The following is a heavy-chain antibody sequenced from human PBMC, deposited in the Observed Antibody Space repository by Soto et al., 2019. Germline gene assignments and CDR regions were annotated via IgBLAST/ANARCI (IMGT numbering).Heavy chain of an antibody. J-gene: IGHJ4*02. D-gene: IGHD1-7*01. CDR3: ARGHSGTTWFWFY. Sequence: HPGGSLRLSCAASGFTFSNFWMTWVRQAPGKGLEWVANINQDGSENYYVDSVKGRFTVSRDNAKNSLYLQMNSLRAEDTAVYYCARGHSGTTWFWFYWGQGTLVTVSS. V-gene: IGHV3-7*04. CDR2: INQDGSEN. CDR1: GFTFSNFW.